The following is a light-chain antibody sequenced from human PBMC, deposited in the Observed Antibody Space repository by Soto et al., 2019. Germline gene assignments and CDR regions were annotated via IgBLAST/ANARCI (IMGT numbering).Light chain of an antibody. V-gene: IGKV3-11*01. CDR1: QSVSSN. J-gene: IGKJ4*01. CDR2: DAS. CDR3: QQRSNWQGAT. Sequence: DIVLTQSPDTLSLSPGERATLSCRASQSVSSNLAWYQQKPGQAPRLLIYDASNRATGIPARFSGSGSGTDFTLTISSLEPEDFAVYYCQQRSNWQGATFGGGTKVDIK.